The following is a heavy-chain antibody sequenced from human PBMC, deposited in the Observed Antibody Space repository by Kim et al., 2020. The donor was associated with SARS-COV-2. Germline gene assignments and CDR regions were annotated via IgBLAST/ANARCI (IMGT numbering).Heavy chain of an antibody. Sequence: ADSGQSRFTISRDNSKNTRYLHMTSLSAEDTAVYYCASDVYYYGSSGYSSWGQGTLVTVSS. J-gene: IGHJ5*02. V-gene: IGHV3-66*01. CDR3: ASDVYYYGSSGYSS. D-gene: IGHD3-22*01.